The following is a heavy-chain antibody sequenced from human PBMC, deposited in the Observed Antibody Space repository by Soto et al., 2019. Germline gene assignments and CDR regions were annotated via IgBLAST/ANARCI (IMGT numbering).Heavy chain of an antibody. CDR1: GGSFSVYY. CDR3: ARVITMVRGVINWFDP. Sequence: PSETLSLTCAVYGGSFSVYYWSWIRQPPGKGLEWIGEINHSGSTNYNPSLKSRVTISVDTSKNQFSLKLSSVTAADTAVYYCARVITMVRGVINWFDPWGQGTLVTVSS. V-gene: IGHV4-34*01. D-gene: IGHD3-10*01. CDR2: INHSGST. J-gene: IGHJ5*02.